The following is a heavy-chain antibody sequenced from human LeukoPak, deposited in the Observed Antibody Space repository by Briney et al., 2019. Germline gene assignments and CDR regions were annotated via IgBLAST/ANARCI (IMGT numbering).Heavy chain of an antibody. Sequence: SETLSLTCAVYGGSFSDYYWSWIRQPPGKGLEWIGEINHSGSTNYNPSLKSRVTISVDTSKNQFSLKLSSVTAADTAVYYCARYTYDYIWGSPPPFFDYWGQGTLVTVSS. CDR2: INHSGST. D-gene: IGHD3-16*01. V-gene: IGHV4-34*01. J-gene: IGHJ4*02. CDR3: ARYTYDYIWGSPPPFFDY. CDR1: GGSFSDYY.